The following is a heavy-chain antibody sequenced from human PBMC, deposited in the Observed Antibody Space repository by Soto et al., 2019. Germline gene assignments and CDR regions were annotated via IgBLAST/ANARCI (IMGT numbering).Heavy chain of an antibody. Sequence: SETLSLTCTVSGGSISSYYWSWILQPPGKGLEWIGYIYYSGSTNYNPSLKSRVTISVDTSKNQFSLTLSSVTAADTAVSSCARGGMRVGATTGVFDYWGQGTLVTVSS. J-gene: IGHJ4*02. CDR1: GGSISSYY. CDR2: IYYSGST. V-gene: IGHV4-59*01. CDR3: ARGGMRVGATTGVFDY. D-gene: IGHD1-26*01.